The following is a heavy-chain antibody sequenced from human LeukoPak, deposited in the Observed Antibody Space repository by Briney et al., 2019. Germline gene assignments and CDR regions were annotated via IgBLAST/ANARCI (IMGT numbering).Heavy chain of an antibody. D-gene: IGHD6-13*01. Sequence: GGSLRLSCAASGFTFSSYGMHWVRQAPGKGLEWVAFIRYDGSNKYYADSVKGRFTISRDNSKNTLYLQMNSLRAEDTAVYYCARALRSSSWYPFQHWGQGTLVTVSS. CDR1: GFTFSSYG. V-gene: IGHV3-30*02. J-gene: IGHJ1*01. CDR2: IRYDGSNK. CDR3: ARALRSSSWYPFQH.